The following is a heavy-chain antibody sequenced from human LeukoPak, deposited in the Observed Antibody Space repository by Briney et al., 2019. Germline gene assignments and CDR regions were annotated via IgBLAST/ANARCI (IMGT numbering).Heavy chain of an antibody. CDR2: IYYSGST. D-gene: IGHD1-1*01. V-gene: IGHV4-59*01. Sequence: PSETLSLTCTVSGGSISSDYWSWIRQPPGKGLEWIGYIYYSGSTNYNPSLKSRVTISVDTSKNQFSLKLSSVTAADTAVYYCAREDDGGTNYWGQGTLVTVSS. CDR1: GGSISSDY. CDR3: AREDDGGTNY. J-gene: IGHJ4*02.